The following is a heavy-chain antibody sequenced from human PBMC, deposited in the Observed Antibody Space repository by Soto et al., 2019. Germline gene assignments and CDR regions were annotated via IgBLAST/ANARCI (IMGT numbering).Heavy chain of an antibody. CDR2: ISWNSGSI. Sequence: GGSLRLSCAASGFTFDDYAMHWVRQAPGKGLEWVSGISWNSGSIGYADSVKGRFTISRDNAKNSLYLQMNSLRAEDTALYYCAKDNYGSGSYYGGGGMDVWGQGTTVTVSS. J-gene: IGHJ6*02. CDR3: AKDNYGSGSYYGGGGMDV. V-gene: IGHV3-9*01. D-gene: IGHD3-10*01. CDR1: GFTFDDYA.